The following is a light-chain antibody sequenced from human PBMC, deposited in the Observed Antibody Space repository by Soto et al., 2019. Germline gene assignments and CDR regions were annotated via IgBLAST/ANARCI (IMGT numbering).Light chain of an antibody. CDR3: QQYYSTPIP. J-gene: IGKJ5*01. CDR1: QSVLYSSNNKNY. Sequence: DIVMTQSPGSLAVSLGERATINCKSSQSVLYSSNNKNYLAWYQQKPGQPPKLLIYWASTRESGVPDRFSGSGSGTDFTLTISSLQAEDVAVYYCQQYYSTPIPFGQGTRLEIK. V-gene: IGKV4-1*01. CDR2: WAS.